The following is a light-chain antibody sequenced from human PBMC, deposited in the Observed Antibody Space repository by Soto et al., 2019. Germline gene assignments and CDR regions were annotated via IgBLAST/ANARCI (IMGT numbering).Light chain of an antibody. CDR3: QQYNSYSVT. J-gene: IGKJ1*01. CDR1: QSISSW. Sequence: DIQMTQSPSTLSASVGDRVTITCRASQSISSWLAWYQQKPGKAPKLLIYKASSLESGVPSRFSGSGSGTEFTFTISSLQPDDFATYYCQQYNSYSVTFGQGTKVDIK. V-gene: IGKV1-5*03. CDR2: KAS.